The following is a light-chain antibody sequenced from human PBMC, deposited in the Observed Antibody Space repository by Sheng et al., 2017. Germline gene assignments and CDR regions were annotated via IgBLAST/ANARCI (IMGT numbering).Light chain of an antibody. CDR3: HQYFSYPWT. Sequence: DIQMTQSPSTLSASIGDRVTITCRASQRLSVWLAWYQQKPGRAPKLLIYKASTLEGTVPSRFSGSGSGTDFTLTISSLQPDDFATYYCHQYFSYPWTFGQGTKVEI. CDR2: KAS. J-gene: IGKJ1*01. CDR1: QRLSVW. V-gene: IGKV1-5*03.